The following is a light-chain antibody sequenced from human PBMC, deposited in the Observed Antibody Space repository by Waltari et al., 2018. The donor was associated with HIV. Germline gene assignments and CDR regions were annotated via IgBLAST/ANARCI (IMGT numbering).Light chain of an antibody. V-gene: IGLV2-23*02. Sequence: QSALTQPTSVSGSPGQSVTISCPQTSSDIGTYKLVSWYQQHPGKAPKVMIYDVTERPSGVSNRFSGSKSGTTASLTISGLQTEDEADYYCCSYAGNSTWVFGGGTKLTVL. CDR1: SSDIGTYKL. CDR3: CSYAGNSTWV. J-gene: IGLJ3*02. CDR2: DVT.